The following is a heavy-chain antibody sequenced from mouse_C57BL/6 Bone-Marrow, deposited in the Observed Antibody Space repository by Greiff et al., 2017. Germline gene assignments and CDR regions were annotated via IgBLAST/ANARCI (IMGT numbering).Heavy chain of an antibody. CDR2: IDPETGGT. J-gene: IGHJ3*01. CDR3: TRVLRGFAY. V-gene: IGHV1-15*01. D-gene: IGHD1-1*01. Sequence: VQLQQSGAELVRPGASVTLSCKASGYTFTDYEMHWVKQTPVHGLEWIGAIDPETGGTAYNQKFTGKAILTADKSSSTAYMELRSLTSEDSAVYYCTRVLRGFAYWGQGTLVTVSA. CDR1: GYTFTDYE.